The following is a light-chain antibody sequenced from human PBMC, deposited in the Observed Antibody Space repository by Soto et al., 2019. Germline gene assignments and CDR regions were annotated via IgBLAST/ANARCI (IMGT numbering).Light chain of an antibody. J-gene: IGLJ1*01. Sequence: QSVLTQPASVSGSPGQSITISCTGTSSDGGGYNYVSWYQQHPGKAPKLMIYDVSNRPSGVSNRFSGSKSGNTASLTISGLQAEDEADYYCSSYTSSSTPIYVFGTGTKVTVL. CDR1: SSDGGGYNY. CDR2: DVS. V-gene: IGLV2-14*01. CDR3: SSYTSSSTPIYV.